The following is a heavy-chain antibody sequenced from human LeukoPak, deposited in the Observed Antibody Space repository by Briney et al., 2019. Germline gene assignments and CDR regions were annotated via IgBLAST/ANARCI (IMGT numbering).Heavy chain of an antibody. Sequence: PSETLSLTCTVSGGSISSTSYYWVRIRQPPGQGLEWIGSFNYSGGNYYNPSLRSRVTISLDTSKNQFSLKLSSVTAADTAVYYCARHGGAAAPYYYYYMDVWGKGTTVTVSS. CDR3: ARHGGAAAPYYYYYMDV. J-gene: IGHJ6*03. CDR2: FNYSGGN. D-gene: IGHD6-13*01. V-gene: IGHV4-39*01. CDR1: GGSISSTSYY.